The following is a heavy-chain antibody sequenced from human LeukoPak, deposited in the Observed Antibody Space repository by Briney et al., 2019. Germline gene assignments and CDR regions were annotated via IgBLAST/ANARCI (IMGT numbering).Heavy chain of an antibody. D-gene: IGHD2-15*01. CDR2: IYYSGST. CDR3: ARVRYCSGGSCYHGYYYGMDV. Sequence: SETLSLTCTVSGGSISSGGYYWSWIRQHPGKGPEWIGYIYYSGSTYYNPSLKSRVTISVDTSKNQFSLKLSSVTAADTAVYYCARVRYCSGGSCYHGYYYGMDVWGQGTTVTVSS. CDR1: GGSISSGGYY. V-gene: IGHV4-30-4*08. J-gene: IGHJ6*02.